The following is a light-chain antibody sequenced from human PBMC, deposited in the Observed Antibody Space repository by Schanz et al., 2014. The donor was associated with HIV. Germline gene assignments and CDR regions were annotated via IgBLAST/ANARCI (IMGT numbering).Light chain of an antibody. CDR2: GVS. V-gene: IGKV3-20*01. J-gene: IGKJ1*01. Sequence: EIVLTQSPGTLSLSPGERATLSCRASQRVSSNNLAWYQQKPGQAPRLLIYGVSIRATGSPDRFSGSGSGTDFTLTISRLEPEDFALYYCQQYDISPPWTFGQGTKVEI. CDR1: QRVSSNN. CDR3: QQYDISPPWT.